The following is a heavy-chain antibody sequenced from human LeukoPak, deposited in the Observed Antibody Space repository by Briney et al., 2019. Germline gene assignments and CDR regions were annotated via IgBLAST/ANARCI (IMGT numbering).Heavy chain of an antibody. CDR2: ISSSSSTI. CDR3: ARCAAMGARDAFDI. CDR1: GFTFSSYS. J-gene: IGHJ3*02. D-gene: IGHD5-18*01. Sequence: GGSLRLSCAASGFTFSSYSMNWVRQAPGKGLEWVSYISSSSSTIYYADSVKGRFTISRDDAKNSLYLQMNSLRAEDTAVYYCARCAAMGARDAFDIWGQGTMVTVSS. V-gene: IGHV3-48*04.